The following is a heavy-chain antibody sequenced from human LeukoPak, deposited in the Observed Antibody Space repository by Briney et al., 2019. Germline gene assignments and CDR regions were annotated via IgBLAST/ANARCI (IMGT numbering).Heavy chain of an antibody. V-gene: IGHV1-69*01. J-gene: IGHJ6*02. CDR1: GGTFSSYA. D-gene: IGHD2-2*02. CDR3: ARDGYCSSTSCYTRIDYYYYGMDV. CDR2: IIPIFGTA. Sequence: GSSVKVSCKASGGTFSSYAISWVRQAPGRGLEWMGGIIPIFGTANYAQKFQGRVTITADESTSTAYMELSSLRSEDTAVYYCARDGYCSSTSCYTRIDYYYYGMDVWGQGTTVTVSS.